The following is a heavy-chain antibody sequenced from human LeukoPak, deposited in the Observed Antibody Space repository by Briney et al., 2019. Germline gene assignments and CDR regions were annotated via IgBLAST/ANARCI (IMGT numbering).Heavy chain of an antibody. V-gene: IGHV4-59*07. J-gene: IGHJ5*02. Sequence: SDTLSLTCTVSGGSISSYYWSWIRQPPGKGLEWIGHIFYTGSTTYNPSLKSRVTISVDKSRNQFSLKLSSVTTADTAIYFCARAGAWQIDPWGQGTLVTVSS. D-gene: IGHD3-10*01. CDR1: GGSISSYY. CDR3: ARAGAWQIDP. CDR2: IFYTGST.